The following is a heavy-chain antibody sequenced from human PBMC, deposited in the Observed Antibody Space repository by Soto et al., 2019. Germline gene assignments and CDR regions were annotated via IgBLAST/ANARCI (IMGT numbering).Heavy chain of an antibody. Sequence: ASVKVSCKASGYTFTSYDINWVRQATGQGLEWMGWMNPNSGNAGYAQKFQGRVTMTRNTSISTAYMELSSLRSEDTAVYYCARVSSSSWYYYYGMDVWGQGTTVTVSS. CDR2: MNPNSGNA. D-gene: IGHD6-13*01. J-gene: IGHJ6*02. CDR3: ARVSSSSWYYYYGMDV. V-gene: IGHV1-8*01. CDR1: GYTFTSYD.